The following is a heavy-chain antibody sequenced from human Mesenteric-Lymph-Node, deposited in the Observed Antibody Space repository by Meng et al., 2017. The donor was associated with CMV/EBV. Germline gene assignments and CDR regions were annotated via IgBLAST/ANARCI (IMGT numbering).Heavy chain of an antibody. CDR1: GFTFSSYS. CDR2: ISSSSSYI. V-gene: IGHV3-21*01. CDR3: ARDDPSGSYNNYFDY. D-gene: IGHD1-26*01. J-gene: IGHJ4*02. Sequence: GGSLRLSCAASGFTFSSYSMNWVRQAPGKGLEWVSSISSSSSYIYYADSVKGRFTISRDNAKNSLYLQMNSLRVEDTAVYYCARDDPSGSYNNYFDYWGQGTLVTVSS.